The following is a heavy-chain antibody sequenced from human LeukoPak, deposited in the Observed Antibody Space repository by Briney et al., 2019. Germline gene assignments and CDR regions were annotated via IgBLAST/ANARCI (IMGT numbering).Heavy chain of an antibody. CDR1: GFILSNYW. Sequence: PGGSLRLSCAASGFILSNYWMSWVRQAPGKGLEWVTNIKSDGSEINYVDSVKGRFTISRDNAKNSLYLQMNSLRAEDTAVYYCARGAGLRYGSDYWGQGTLVTV. CDR3: ARGAGLRYGSDY. V-gene: IGHV3-7*03. CDR2: IKSDGSEI. D-gene: IGHD3-9*01. J-gene: IGHJ4*02.